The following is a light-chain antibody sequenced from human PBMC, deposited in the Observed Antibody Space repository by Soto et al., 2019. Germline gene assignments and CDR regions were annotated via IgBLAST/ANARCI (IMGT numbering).Light chain of an antibody. V-gene: IGKV1-5*01. J-gene: IGKJ1*01. CDR2: DAS. CDR3: QQYNSYWTT. CDR1: QSISSW. Sequence: DIQMTQSPSTLSASVGDRVTITCRASQSISSWLAWYQQKPGKAPKLLIYDASSLESGVPSRFSGSGSGTEFTLTISSLQPDDFATHYCQQYNSYWTTFGQGTKVDIK.